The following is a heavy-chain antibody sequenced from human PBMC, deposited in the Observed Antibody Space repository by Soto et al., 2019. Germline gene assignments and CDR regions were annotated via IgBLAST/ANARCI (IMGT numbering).Heavy chain of an antibody. V-gene: IGHV3-30-3*01. D-gene: IGHD6-13*01. CDR2: ISYDGSNK. CDR3: ARGIRSWVAVAGSALDY. Sequence: QVQLQQWGAGLLKPSETLSLTCAVYGGSFSGYYWSWIRQPPGKGLEWVAVISYDGSNKYYADSVKGRFTISKEKSKNTLYLQMNSLIAEDTAVYYCARGIRSWVAVAGSALDYWGQGTMDTVSS. CDR1: GGSFSGYY. J-gene: IGHJ4*02.